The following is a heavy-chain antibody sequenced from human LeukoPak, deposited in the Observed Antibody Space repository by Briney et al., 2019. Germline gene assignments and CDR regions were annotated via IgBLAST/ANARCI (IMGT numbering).Heavy chain of an antibody. J-gene: IGHJ4*02. CDR1: GFTFSSYA. V-gene: IGHV3-23*01. CDR3: AKEKAYRQWLSHFDY. Sequence: GGSLRLSCAASGFTFSSYAMSWVRQAPGKGLEWVSAISGSGGSTYYAYSVKGRFTISRDNSKNTLYLQMNSLRAEDTAVYYCAKEKAYRQWLSHFDYWGQGTLVTVSS. D-gene: IGHD6-19*01. CDR2: ISGSGGST.